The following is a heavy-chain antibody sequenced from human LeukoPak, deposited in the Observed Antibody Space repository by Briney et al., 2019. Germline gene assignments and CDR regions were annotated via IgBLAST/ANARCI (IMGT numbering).Heavy chain of an antibody. CDR3: ARDWRYCSSCSCLAMDV. V-gene: IGHV3-7*01. CDR2: IERDGSEK. CDR1: GFTFRSYW. J-gene: IGHJ6*02. Sequence: GGSLRLSCAASGFTFRSYWMSWVRQAPGKGLEWVANIERDGSEKYYVDSVKGRFIISRDNAKNSLYLEMNSLRAEDTAVYYCARDWRYCSSCSCLAMDVWGQGTTVTVSS. D-gene: IGHD2-2*01.